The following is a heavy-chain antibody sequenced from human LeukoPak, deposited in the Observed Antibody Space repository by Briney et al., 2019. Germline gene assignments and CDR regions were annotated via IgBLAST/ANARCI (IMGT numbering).Heavy chain of an antibody. CDR1: RFTFNTYA. D-gene: IGHD1-26*01. J-gene: IGHJ4*02. CDR3: ARAPLSGNSYSGSYYPDY. CDR2: ISYDGANK. V-gene: IGHV3-30*04. Sequence: GGSLRLSCAASRFTFNTYAMHWVRQSPGKGLEWVATISYDGANKKHADSVKDRFTISRDNSKSTLYLQMNSLRVEDTAVYYCARAPLSGNSYSGSYYPDYWGQGTLVTVSS.